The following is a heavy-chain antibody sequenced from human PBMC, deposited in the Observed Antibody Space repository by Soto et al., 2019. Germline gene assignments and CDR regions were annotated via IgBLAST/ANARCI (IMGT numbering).Heavy chain of an antibody. CDR1: GFTVSSNY. CDR2: IYSGGST. CDR3: ERNHLDGRPDY. J-gene: IGHJ4*02. Sequence: GGSLGLSCAASGFTVSSNYMSWVRQAPGKGLEWVSVIYSGGSTYYADSVKGRFTISRDNSKNTLYLQMNSLRAEDTAVYYCERNHLDGRPDYWGQGTLVTVSS. D-gene: IGHD2-8*01. V-gene: IGHV3-53*01.